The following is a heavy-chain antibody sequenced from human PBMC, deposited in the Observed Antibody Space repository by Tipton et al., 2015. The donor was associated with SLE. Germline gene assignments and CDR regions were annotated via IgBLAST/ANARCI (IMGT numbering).Heavy chain of an antibody. CDR3: ARLTGSYCFDY. CDR1: GYTFSSYS. D-gene: IGHD1-26*01. V-gene: IGHV1-18*04. Sequence: QSGAEVKKPGASVKVSCKASGYTFSSYSMHWVRQAPGQALEWMGWISVYNGNTNYAQKFQGRVTMTTDTSTSTAYMELRSLRSDDTAVYYCARLTGSYCFDYWGQGTLVTVSS. CDR2: ISVYNGNT. J-gene: IGHJ4*02.